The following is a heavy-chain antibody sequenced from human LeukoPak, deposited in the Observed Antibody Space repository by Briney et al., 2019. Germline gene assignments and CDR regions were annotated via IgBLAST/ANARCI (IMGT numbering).Heavy chain of an antibody. V-gene: IGHV3-48*03. CDR3: ARDSYYDILTGYYLWGPGYGMDV. CDR1: GFTFSSYE. CDR2: ISSSGSTI. J-gene: IGHJ6*04. D-gene: IGHD3-9*01. Sequence: GGSLRLSCAASGFTFSSYEMNWVRQAPGKGLEWVSYISSSGSTIYYADSVKGRFTISRDNAKNSLYLQMNSLRAEDTAVYYCARDSYYDILTGYYLWGPGYGMDVWGKGTTVTVSS.